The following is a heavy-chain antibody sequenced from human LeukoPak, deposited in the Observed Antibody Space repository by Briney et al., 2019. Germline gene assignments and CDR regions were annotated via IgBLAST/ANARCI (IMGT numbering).Heavy chain of an antibody. CDR2: IYSSGST. CDR1: GTSISSYY. CDR3: ARDRTAVTGFDY. J-gene: IGHJ4*02. V-gene: IGHV4-59*01. Sequence: SETLSLTFSVSGTSISSYYWSWIRQPPGKGLEWIGYIYSSGSTNYNPSLKSRVTISVDTSKNQFSLKLSSVTAADTAVYYCARDRTAVTGFDYWGQGTLVTVSS. D-gene: IGHD4-17*01.